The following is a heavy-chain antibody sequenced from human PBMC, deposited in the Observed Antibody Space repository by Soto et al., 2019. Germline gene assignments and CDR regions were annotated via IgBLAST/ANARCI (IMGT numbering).Heavy chain of an antibody. CDR3: VVLLWFGELEYYYYYGMDV. D-gene: IGHD3-10*01. CDR2: IIPIFGTA. CDR1: GGTFSSYA. J-gene: IGHJ6*02. Sequence: QVQLVQSGAEVKKPGSSVKVSCKASGGTFSSYAISWVRQAPGQGLEWMGGIIPIFGTANYAQKFQGRVTITADKSTSTAYMELSSLRSEDTAVYYCVVLLWFGELEYYYYYGMDVWGQGTTFTVSS. V-gene: IGHV1-69*06.